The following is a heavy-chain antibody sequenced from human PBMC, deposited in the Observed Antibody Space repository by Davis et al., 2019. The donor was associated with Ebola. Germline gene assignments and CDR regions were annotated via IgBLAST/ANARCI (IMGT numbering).Heavy chain of an antibody. CDR3: AREYYDSSGYFLRTAY. CDR1: SGSIRSSNYY. V-gene: IGHV4-39*02. Sequence: SETLSLTCTVSSGSIRSSNYYWGWVRQPPGKGLEWIGSIYYSGNKYYNPSLKSRVTISVDTSKNQFSLKLTSVTAADTAVYYCAREYYDSSGYFLRTAYWGLGTPVTASS. CDR2: IYYSGNK. D-gene: IGHD3-22*01. J-gene: IGHJ4*02.